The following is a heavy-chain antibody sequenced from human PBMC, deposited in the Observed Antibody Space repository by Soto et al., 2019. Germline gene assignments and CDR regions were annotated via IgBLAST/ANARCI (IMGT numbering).Heavy chain of an antibody. Sequence: EVQLVESGGGLVQPGGSLRLSCAASGFTFSSYSMHWVRQAPGKGLEYVSAISSNGGTTSYANSVKGRFTISRDNSKNMLYLQMGSLRAEDMAVYYCGGHSGDGIWSWGQGTLVTVSS. D-gene: IGHD2-15*01. J-gene: IGHJ5*02. CDR1: GFTFSSYS. V-gene: IGHV3-64*01. CDR2: ISSNGGTT. CDR3: GGHSGDGIWS.